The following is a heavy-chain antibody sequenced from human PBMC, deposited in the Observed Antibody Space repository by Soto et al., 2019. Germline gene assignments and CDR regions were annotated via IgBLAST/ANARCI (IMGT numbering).Heavy chain of an antibody. CDR2: IKQDGSEK. CDR3: ARVENYDFWSGIDAFDI. V-gene: IGHV3-7*01. J-gene: IGHJ3*02. D-gene: IGHD3-3*01. CDR1: GFTFSSYW. Sequence: GGSLRLSCAASGFTFSSYWMSWVRQAPGKGLEWVANIKQDGSEKYYVDSVKGRFTISRDNAKNSLYLQMNSLRAEDTAVYYCARVENYDFWSGIDAFDIWGQGTMVTVSS.